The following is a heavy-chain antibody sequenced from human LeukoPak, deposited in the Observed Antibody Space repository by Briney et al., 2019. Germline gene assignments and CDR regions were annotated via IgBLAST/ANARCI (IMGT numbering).Heavy chain of an antibody. J-gene: IGHJ4*02. V-gene: IGHV3-30*18. CDR1: GFTFSSYG. CDR3: AKGGGWLQLVDFTELDY. D-gene: IGHD5-24*01. Sequence: GRSLRLSCAASGFTFSSYGMHWVRQAPGKGLEWVAVISYDGSNKYYADSVKGRFTISRDNSKNTLYLQMNSLRAEDTAVYYCAKGGGWLQLVDFTELDYWGQGTLVTVSS. CDR2: ISYDGSNK.